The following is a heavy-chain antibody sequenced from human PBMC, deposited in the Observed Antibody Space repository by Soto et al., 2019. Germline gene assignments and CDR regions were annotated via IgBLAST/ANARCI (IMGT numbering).Heavy chain of an antibody. J-gene: IGHJ6*03. Sequence: EVQLVESGGGLVQPGGSLRLSCAASGFTFSSYAMHWVRQAPGKGLEYVSAIRSNGGSTYYANSVKGRFTISRDNSKNTLYLQMGSLTAEDMAVYYCARAPSLRRFLEWLSPTSPCYYYYYLDVWGKGTTVTVSS. CDR1: GFTFSSYA. D-gene: IGHD3-3*01. CDR3: ARAPSLRRFLEWLSPTSPCYYYYYLDV. CDR2: IRSNGGST. V-gene: IGHV3-64*01.